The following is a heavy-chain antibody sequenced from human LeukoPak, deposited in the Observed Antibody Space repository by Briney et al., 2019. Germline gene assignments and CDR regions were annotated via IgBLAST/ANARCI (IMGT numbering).Heavy chain of an antibody. V-gene: IGHV3-30*02. Sequence: PGGSLRLSCAASGFTFSSYGMHWVRQAPGEGLEWVAFIRYDGSNKYYADSVKGRFTISRDNSKNTLYLQMNSLRAEDTAVYYCAKVGYCSSTSCQAFDYWGQGTLVTVSS. CDR1: GFTFSSYG. J-gene: IGHJ4*02. CDR2: IRYDGSNK. D-gene: IGHD2-2*01. CDR3: AKVGYCSSTSCQAFDY.